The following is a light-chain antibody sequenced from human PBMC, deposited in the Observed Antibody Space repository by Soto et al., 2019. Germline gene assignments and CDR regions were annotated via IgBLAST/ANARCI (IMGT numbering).Light chain of an antibody. CDR2: EVS. CDR1: SSDVGSDNL. CDR3: CSYAGSITYV. J-gene: IGLJ1*01. V-gene: IGLV2-23*02. Sequence: QSALTQSASVSGSPGQSITISCTGTSSDVGSDNLVSWYQQHPGKAPKFIIYEVSQRPAGVSYRFSGSKSGNTAYLTISGLQAEDEADYYCCSYAGSITYVFGTGTKVTVL.